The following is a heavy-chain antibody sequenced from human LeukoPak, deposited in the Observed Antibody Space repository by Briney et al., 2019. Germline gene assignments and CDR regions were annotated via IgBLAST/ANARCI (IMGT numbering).Heavy chain of an antibody. CDR1: GFTFSSYA. Sequence: GGALRLSCAASGFTFSSYAMSWVRQAPGKGLEWVSAISGSGGSTYYADSVKGRFTISRDNSKNTLYLQMNSLRAEDTAVYYCAKGIELVGESPYWGQGTLVTVSS. CDR2: ISGSGGST. V-gene: IGHV3-23*01. CDR3: AKGIELVGESPY. D-gene: IGHD3-10*01. J-gene: IGHJ4*02.